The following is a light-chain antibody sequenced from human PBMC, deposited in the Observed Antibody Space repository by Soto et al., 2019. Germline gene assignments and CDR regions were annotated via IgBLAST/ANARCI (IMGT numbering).Light chain of an antibody. CDR2: GAA. Sequence: DILMTQSPATLSVSPGERATLSCRASQSVGSSLAWYQQKPGQAPRLLIYGAATRATGIPARFSGSGSGTEFTLTISSLQSEDFAVYYCQQYNNWPPWTFGQGTKVEIK. CDR1: QSVGSS. V-gene: IGKV3-15*01. J-gene: IGKJ1*01. CDR3: QQYNNWPPWT.